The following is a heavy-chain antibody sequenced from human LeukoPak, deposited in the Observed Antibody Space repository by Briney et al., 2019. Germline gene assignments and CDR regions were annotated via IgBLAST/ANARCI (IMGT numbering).Heavy chain of an antibody. CDR3: ARRAAAGTPHYYGMDV. J-gene: IGHJ6*02. V-gene: IGHV4-39*01. CDR2: IYYSGST. CDR1: GGSISSSSYY. D-gene: IGHD6-13*01. Sequence: PSETLSLTCTVSGGSISSSSYYWGWIRQPPGKGLEWIGSIYYSGSTYYNPSLKSRVTISVDTSKNQFSLKLSSVTAADTAVYYCARRAAAGTPHYYGMDVWGQGTTVTVPS.